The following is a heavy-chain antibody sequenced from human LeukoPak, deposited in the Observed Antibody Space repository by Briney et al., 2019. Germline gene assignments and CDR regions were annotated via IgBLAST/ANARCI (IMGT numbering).Heavy chain of an antibody. D-gene: IGHD3-22*01. V-gene: IGHV1-2*02. CDR2: INPNSGGT. J-gene: IGHJ1*01. Sequence: GASVKVSCKASGYTFTGYYMHWVRQAPGQGLEWMGWINPNSGGTNYAQKFQGRVTMTRDTSISTAYMELSRLRSDDTAVYYRARVYYDSSGYYYVWPKAEYFQHWGQGTLVTVSS. CDR1: GYTFTGYY. CDR3: ARVYYDSSGYYYVWPKAEYFQH.